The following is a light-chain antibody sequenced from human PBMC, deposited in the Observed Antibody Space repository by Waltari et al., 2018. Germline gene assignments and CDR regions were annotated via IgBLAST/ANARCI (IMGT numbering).Light chain of an antibody. J-gene: IGKJ1*01. V-gene: IGKV3-20*01. CDR2: DAS. CDR3: QQYGSSPAT. CDR1: QNVYNNY. Sequence: EIVLTQSPGTLSLSPGERATLSCRASQNVYNNYLAWYQQKPGRAPRCLIQDASTRATDIPDRFSGSGSGTDFSLTISRLEPEDSAVYYCQQYGSSPATFGQGTRVEIK.